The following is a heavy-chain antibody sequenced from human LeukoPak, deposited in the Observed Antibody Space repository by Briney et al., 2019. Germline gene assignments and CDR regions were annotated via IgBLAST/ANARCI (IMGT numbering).Heavy chain of an antibody. Sequence: GSLRLSCAASGFSLSSNWMHWIRQVPGKGLVWVSHINPDGSNIRYADSVKGRFTISRDNAKNTVYLQMNSLRAEDTAVYYCAKPPHALGFDLWGQGAMVTVAS. CDR1: GFSLSSNW. V-gene: IGHV3-74*01. CDR3: AKPPHALGFDL. J-gene: IGHJ3*01. CDR2: INPDGSNI.